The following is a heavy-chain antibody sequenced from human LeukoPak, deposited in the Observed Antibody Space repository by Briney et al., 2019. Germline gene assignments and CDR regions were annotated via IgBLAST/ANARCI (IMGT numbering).Heavy chain of an antibody. J-gene: IGHJ4*02. CDR2: ISSSGSTI. Sequence: GGALRLSCAASGFTFSSYDMTWVRQAPGKGLEWVSYISSSGSTIYYADSVKGRFTISRDNAKNSLYLQMNSLRAEDTAVYYCARDQGRLGRSGSYYNWGQGTLVTVSS. D-gene: IGHD3-10*01. V-gene: IGHV3-48*04. CDR3: ARDQGRLGRSGSYYN. CDR1: GFTFSSYD.